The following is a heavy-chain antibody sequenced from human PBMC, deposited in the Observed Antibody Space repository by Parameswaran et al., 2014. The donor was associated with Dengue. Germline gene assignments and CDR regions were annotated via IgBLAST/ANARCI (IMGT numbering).Heavy chain of an antibody. CDR2: MNPNSGNT. V-gene: IGHV1-8*01. CDR3: ARGLGYYRRKVDY. D-gene: IGHD3-22*01. Sequence: WVRQAPGQGLEWMGWMNPNSGNTGYAQKFQGRVTMTRNTSISTAYMGLSSLRSEDTAVYYCARGLGYYRRKVDYWGQGTLVTVSS. J-gene: IGHJ4*02.